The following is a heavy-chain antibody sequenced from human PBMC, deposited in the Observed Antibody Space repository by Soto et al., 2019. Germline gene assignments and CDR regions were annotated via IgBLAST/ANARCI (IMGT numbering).Heavy chain of an antibody. V-gene: IGHV4-59*08. J-gene: IGHJ6*02. CDR3: ARGDLLAPDV. Sequence: QVQLQESGPGLVKPSENLSLTCTVSGGSVTSYYWTWIRQPPGKGLEWIGYMYYNGKTNCNPSLCRRVTVSVDTSKNQFSLKMSSVTAADTAVYYCARGDLLAPDVWGQGTTVTVSS. D-gene: IGHD3-3*02. CDR1: GGSVTSYY. CDR2: MYYNGKT.